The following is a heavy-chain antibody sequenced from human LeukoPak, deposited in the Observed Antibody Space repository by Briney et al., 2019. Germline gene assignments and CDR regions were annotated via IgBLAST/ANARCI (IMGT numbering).Heavy chain of an antibody. CDR2: ISGSGGST. V-gene: IGHV3-23*01. CDR1: GFTFSSYG. J-gene: IGHJ3*02. D-gene: IGHD3-22*01. CDR3: AKRQYYYDSSGYYYVPGAFDI. Sequence: GGSLRLSCAASGFTFSSYGMSWVRQAPGKGLEWVSAISGSGGSTYYADSVKGRFTISKDNSKNTLYLQMNSLRAEDTAVYYCAKRQYYYDSSGYYYVPGAFDIWGQGTMVTVSS.